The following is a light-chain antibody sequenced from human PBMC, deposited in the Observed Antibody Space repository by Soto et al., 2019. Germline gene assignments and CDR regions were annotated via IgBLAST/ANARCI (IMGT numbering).Light chain of an antibody. CDR3: QQSFTTLYT. J-gene: IGKJ2*01. V-gene: IGKV1-39*01. CDR2: TTS. CDR1: QTIAMY. Sequence: DIQMTQSPSSLSASVGDRVTITCRASQTIAMYVNWFQQKPGKAPKPLIYTTSSLQSGVPPRFSGSGSETDFTLTISRLQPEDSATYYCQQSFTTLYTFGQGTKVDIK.